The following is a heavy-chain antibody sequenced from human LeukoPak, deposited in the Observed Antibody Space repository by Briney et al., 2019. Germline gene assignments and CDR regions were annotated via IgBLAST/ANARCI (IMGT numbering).Heavy chain of an antibody. CDR1: GFTFSSYW. J-gene: IGHJ4*02. CDR3: AREITGTPFDY. Sequence: QTGGSLRLSCAASGFTFSSYWTSWVRQAPGKGLEWVANIKQDGSEKYYVDSVKGRFTISRDNAKNSLYLQMNSLRAEDTAVYYCAREITGTPFDYWGQGTLVTVSS. V-gene: IGHV3-7*01. D-gene: IGHD1-7*01. CDR2: IKQDGSEK.